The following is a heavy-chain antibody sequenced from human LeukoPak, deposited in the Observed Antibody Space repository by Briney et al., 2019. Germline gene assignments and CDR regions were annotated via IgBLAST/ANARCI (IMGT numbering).Heavy chain of an antibody. CDR2: IIPILGIA. CDR3: ARLSGGDIVVFDY. CDR1: GGTFSSYA. V-gene: IGHV1-69*04. Sequence: GSSVKVSCKASGGTFSSYAISWVRQAPGQGREWMGRIIPILGIANYAQKFQGRVMITADKSTSTAYMELSSLRSEDTAVYYCARLSGGDIVVFDYWGQGTLVTVSS. D-gene: IGHD5-12*01. J-gene: IGHJ4*02.